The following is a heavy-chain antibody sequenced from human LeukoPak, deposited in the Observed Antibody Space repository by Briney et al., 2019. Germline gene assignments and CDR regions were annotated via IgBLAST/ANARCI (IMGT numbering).Heavy chain of an antibody. J-gene: IGHJ4*02. CDR1: GFTFSSYS. Sequence: GGSLILSCAASGFTFSSYSMNWVRQAPGKGLEWVSYISSSSSTIYYADSVKGRFTISRDNAKNSLYLQMNSLRAEDTAVYYCARDSTGDYWGQGTLVTVSS. V-gene: IGHV3-48*01. CDR3: ARDSTGDY. CDR2: ISSSSSTI. D-gene: IGHD4-11*01.